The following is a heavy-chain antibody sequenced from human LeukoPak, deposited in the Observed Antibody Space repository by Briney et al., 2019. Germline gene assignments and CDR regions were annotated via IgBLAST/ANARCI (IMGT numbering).Heavy chain of an antibody. CDR1: GFTFSNYA. CDR3: ARNRGSGTYYHDY. J-gene: IGHJ4*02. Sequence: GGSLRLSCAASGFTFSNYAMHWVRQAPGQGLEYVSAISGSGGSTYYADSVKDRFTISRDNSKNTLYLQMGSLRAEDMAVYYCARNRGSGTYYHDYWGQGTLVTVSS. CDR2: ISGSGGST. V-gene: IGHV3-64*02. D-gene: IGHD3-10*01.